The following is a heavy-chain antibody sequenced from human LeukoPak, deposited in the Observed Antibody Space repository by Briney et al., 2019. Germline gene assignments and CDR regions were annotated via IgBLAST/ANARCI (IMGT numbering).Heavy chain of an antibody. CDR2: ISYDGSNK. V-gene: IGHV3-30*18. J-gene: IGHJ4*02. D-gene: IGHD5-24*01. Sequence: GGSLRLSCAASGFTFSSYGMHWVRQAPGKGLEWVAVISYDGSNKYYADSVKGRFTISRDNSKNTLYLQMNSLRAEDTAVYYCAKDSHGYNYYFDYWGQGTLVTVSS. CDR1: GFTFSSYG. CDR3: AKDSHGYNYYFDY.